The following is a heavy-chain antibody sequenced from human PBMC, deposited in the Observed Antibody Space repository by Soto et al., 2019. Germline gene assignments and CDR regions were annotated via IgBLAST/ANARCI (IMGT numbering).Heavy chain of an antibody. CDR1: GGSISSYY. CDR2: IYYSGST. D-gene: IGHD6-6*01. J-gene: IGHJ5*02. CDR3: AREAGPALIAARPNWFDP. V-gene: IGHV4-59*01. Sequence: PSETLSLTCTVSGGSISSYYWSWIRQPPGKGLEWIGYIYYSGSTNYNPSLKSRVTISVDTSKNQFSLKLSSVTAADTAVYYCAREAGPALIAARPNWFDPWGQGTLVTVSS.